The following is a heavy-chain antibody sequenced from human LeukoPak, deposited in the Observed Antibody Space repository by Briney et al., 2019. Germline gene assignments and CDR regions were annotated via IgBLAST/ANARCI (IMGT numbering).Heavy chain of an antibody. D-gene: IGHD2-8*01. J-gene: IGHJ5*02. CDR2: INPNSGGT. CDR3: ARDSGLVLMVYAIGSWFDP. Sequence: ASVKVSCKASGYTFTGYYMHWVRQAPGQGLEWMGWINPNSGGTNYAQKFQGRVTMTRDTSTSTAYMELSRLRSDDTAVYYCARDSGLVLMVYAIGSWFDPWGQGTLVTVSS. V-gene: IGHV1-2*02. CDR1: GYTFTGYY.